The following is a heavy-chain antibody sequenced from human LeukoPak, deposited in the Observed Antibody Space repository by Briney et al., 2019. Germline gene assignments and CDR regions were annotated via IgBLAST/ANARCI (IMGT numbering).Heavy chain of an antibody. Sequence: GGSLRLSCGVSGITFSSYAMSWVRQAPGKGLEWVSSVNDSGGATYYADSVKGRFTISRDNSKNTLYLQMDSMRAEDTAVYYCARDSWSGYPATLQWDWGQGTLVTVSS. V-gene: IGHV3-23*01. D-gene: IGHD3-3*01. CDR2: VNDSGGAT. J-gene: IGHJ4*02. CDR3: ARDSWSGYPATLQWD. CDR1: GITFSSYA.